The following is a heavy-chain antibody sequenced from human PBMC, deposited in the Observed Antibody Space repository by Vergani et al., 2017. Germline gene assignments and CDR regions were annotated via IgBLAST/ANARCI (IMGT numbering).Heavy chain of an antibody. V-gene: IGHV5-51*03. CDR2: IYPSDSDT. CDR1: GYSFTSYW. CDR3: ARGYYNMDV. Sequence: EVQLVQSGAEVKKPGESLKISCKGFGYSFTSYWIGWVRQMPGKGLEWMAIIYPSDSDTRYNPSFEGQVTISADKSINTAFLQWSSLNASDTAMYYCARGYYNMDVWGKGTAVTVSS. J-gene: IGHJ6*03.